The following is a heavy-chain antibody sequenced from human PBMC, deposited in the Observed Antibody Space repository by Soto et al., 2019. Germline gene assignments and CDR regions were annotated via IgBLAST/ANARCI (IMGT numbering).Heavy chain of an antibody. CDR3: ARGLGPITGTGEDNCFDY. V-gene: IGHV1-2*04. CDR1: GYTFTGYY. J-gene: IGHJ4*02. Sequence: QVQLVQSGAEVKKPGASVKVSCKASGYTFTGYYMHWVRQAPGQGLEWMGWINPNSGGTNYAQKFQGWVTMTRDACISTAYMELSRLRSDDTAVYYCARGLGPITGTGEDNCFDYWGQGTLVTVSS. D-gene: IGHD1-20*01. CDR2: INPNSGGT.